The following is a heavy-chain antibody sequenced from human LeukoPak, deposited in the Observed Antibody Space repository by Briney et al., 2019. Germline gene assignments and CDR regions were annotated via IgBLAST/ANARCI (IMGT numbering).Heavy chain of an antibody. D-gene: IGHD2-21*01. CDR2: IYHSGST. J-gene: IGHJ4*02. Sequence: SETLSLTCTVSGYSISSGYYWGWIRQPPGKGLEWIGSIYHSGSTYYNPSLKSRVTISVDTSKNQFSLKLSSVTAADTAVYYCATPKTHNVVDYWGQGTLVTVSS. CDR3: ATPKTHNVVDY. CDR1: GYSISSGYY. V-gene: IGHV4-38-2*02.